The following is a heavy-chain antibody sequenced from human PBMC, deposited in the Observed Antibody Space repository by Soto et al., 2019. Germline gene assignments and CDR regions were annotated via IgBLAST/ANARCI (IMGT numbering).Heavy chain of an antibody. CDR2: IVADGTGL. Sequence: QVQLVESGGGVVQPGRSLRLSCAASGFRFSNYGMHWVRQAPGKGLEWLAVIVADGTGLHYADFVRGRFTISRDNSKNSLYLQLNSLGADVTAIYVCARDDDLPHNGLEPWGGGTLVTVSS. J-gene: IGHJ5*02. D-gene: IGHD1-1*01. CDR3: ARDDDLPHNGLEP. CDR1: GFRFSNYG. V-gene: IGHV3-33*01.